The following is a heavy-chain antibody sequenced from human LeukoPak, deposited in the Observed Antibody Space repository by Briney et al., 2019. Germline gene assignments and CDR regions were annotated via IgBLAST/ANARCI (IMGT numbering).Heavy chain of an antibody. J-gene: IGHJ3*02. CDR2: MNPNSGNT. V-gene: IGHV1-8*01. CDR3: VLVVPATRGYAFDI. D-gene: IGHD2-2*01. CDR1: GHTFTSYD. Sequence: GASVKVSCKASGHTFTSYDINWVRQATGQGLEWMGWMNPNSGNTGYAQKFQGRVTMTRNTSISTAYMELSSLRSEDTTVYYCVLVVPATRGYAFDIWGQGTMVTVSS.